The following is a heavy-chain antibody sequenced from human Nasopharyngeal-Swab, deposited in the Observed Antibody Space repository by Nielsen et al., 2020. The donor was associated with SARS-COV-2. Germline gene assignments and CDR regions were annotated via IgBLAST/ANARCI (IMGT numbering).Heavy chain of an antibody. V-gene: IGHV1-46*01. Sequence: SVTVSCQASGYTFTRYYIHWVRQAPGQGLEWMGIINPGGGIARYSQNFQGRVTMTRDTSTNTVYMELYSLTSEDTAVYYCARGGDPREVVAATDCFDPWGQGTLVTVSS. CDR2: INPGGGIA. D-gene: IGHD2-15*01. J-gene: IGHJ5*02. CDR3: ARGGDPREVVAATDCFDP. CDR1: GYTFTRYY.